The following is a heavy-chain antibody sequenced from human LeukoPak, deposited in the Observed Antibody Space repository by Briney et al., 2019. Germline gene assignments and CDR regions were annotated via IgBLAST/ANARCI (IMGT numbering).Heavy chain of an antibody. CDR1: GFTFSNYE. Sequence: GESLRLSCAASGFTFSNYEMNWVRQAPGKGLEWLSYISGSGSSIYYADSVKGRFTISRDNAKNSLYLQMNSLRAEDTAVYYCAGDDRTTVTTSDYWGQGTLVTVSS. J-gene: IGHJ4*02. CDR2: ISGSGSSI. CDR3: AGDDRTTVTTSDY. V-gene: IGHV3-48*03. D-gene: IGHD4-17*01.